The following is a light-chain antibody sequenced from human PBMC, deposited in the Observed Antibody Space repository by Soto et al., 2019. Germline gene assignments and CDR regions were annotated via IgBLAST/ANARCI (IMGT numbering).Light chain of an antibody. CDR1: NFNIAYNP. J-gene: IGLJ2*01. Sequence: QSVLTQPPSVSAAPGQKVTISCSGSNFNIAYNPVSWYQKLPGTVPKLLIYDNDKRPSAIPDRFSGSKSGTSATLGITGLQTGDEADYYCGTWDSSLSAGVFGGGTKLTVL. CDR2: DND. CDR3: GTWDSSLSAGV. V-gene: IGLV1-51*01.